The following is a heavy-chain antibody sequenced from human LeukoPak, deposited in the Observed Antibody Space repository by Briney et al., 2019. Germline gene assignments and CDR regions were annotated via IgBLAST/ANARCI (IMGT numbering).Heavy chain of an antibody. D-gene: IGHD6-13*01. V-gene: IGHV3-74*01. J-gene: IGHJ4*02. CDR3: ARDRGSSSWTLGAFDY. Sequence: GGSLRLSCAASGFTFSTYWMHWVRQAPGKGLVWVSRINGDESSTNYADFVKGRFTISRDNAKKTLYLQMNSLRAEDTAVYYCARDRGSSSWTLGAFDYWGQGTLVTVSS. CDR2: INGDESST. CDR1: GFTFSTYW.